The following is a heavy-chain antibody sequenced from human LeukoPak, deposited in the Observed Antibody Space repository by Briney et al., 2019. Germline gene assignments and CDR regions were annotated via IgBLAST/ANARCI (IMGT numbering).Heavy chain of an antibody. D-gene: IGHD3-10*01. J-gene: IGHJ6*04. CDR2: LYSGSST. V-gene: IGHV3-53*01. CDR1: RFTVYRNY. Sequence: GVSLTLSCAASRFTVYRNYMSCLPQAPGKGLVWVTVLYSGSSTYSADSVKGRFTISRDNSKNTLYLQMNSLRAEDTAVYYCARETDGSGRPYYYYGMDVWGKGTTVTVSS. CDR3: ARETDGSGRPYYYYGMDV.